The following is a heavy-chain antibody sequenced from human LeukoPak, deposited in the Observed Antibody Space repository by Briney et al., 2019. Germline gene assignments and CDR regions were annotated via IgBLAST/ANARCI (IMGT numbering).Heavy chain of an antibody. D-gene: IGHD5-18*01. J-gene: IGHJ4*02. CDR1: GFTFSSYW. CDR2: IASDGSST. CDR3: ARASSIHLWSPFDY. Sequence: GGSLRLSCAASGFTFSSYWMNWVRQAPGKGLVWVSRIASDGSSTTYADSVKGRFSISRDNAKNSLYLQMKSLRAEDTAVYYCARASSIHLWSPFDYWGQGTLVTVSS. V-gene: IGHV3-74*01.